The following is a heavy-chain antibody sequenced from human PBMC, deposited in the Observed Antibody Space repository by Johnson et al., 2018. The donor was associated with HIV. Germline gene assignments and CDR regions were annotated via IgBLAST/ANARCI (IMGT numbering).Heavy chain of an antibody. CDR3: SRDPVSSSWGWHAFDI. CDR1: GFTVSSNY. V-gene: IGHV3-66*01. D-gene: IGHD6-13*01. CDR2: IYSGGST. Sequence: VQLVESGGGLVQPGGSLRLSCAASGFTVSSNYMSWVRQAPGKGLEWVSVIYSGGSTYYAESVKGRFNVSRDTSKTTLYLQMNSLRAEDTAVYYWSRDPVSSSWGWHAFDIWGQGTMVTVSS. J-gene: IGHJ3*02.